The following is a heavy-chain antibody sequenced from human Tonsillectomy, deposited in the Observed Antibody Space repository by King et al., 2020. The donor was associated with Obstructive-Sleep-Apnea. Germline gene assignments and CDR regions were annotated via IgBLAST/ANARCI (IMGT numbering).Heavy chain of an antibody. V-gene: IGHV3-7*01. J-gene: IGHJ4*02. D-gene: IGHD4/OR15-4a*01. CDR2: INKDGSEK. CDR1: DFMFSAHW. Sequence: VQLVESGGGLVQPGGSLRLSCAASDFMFSAHWMTWVRQAPGKGLEWVAAINKDGSEKYYVDSVKGRFTVSRDNAENSLFLQMNGLRVDDTAVYYCVSANYYTFEYWGQGTLVTVSS. CDR3: VSANYYTFEY.